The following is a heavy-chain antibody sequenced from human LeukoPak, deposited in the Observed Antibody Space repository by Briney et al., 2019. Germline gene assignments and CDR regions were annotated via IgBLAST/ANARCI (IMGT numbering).Heavy chain of an antibody. J-gene: IGHJ4*02. Sequence: GGSLRLSCAASGFTFSSYAMHWVRQAPGKGLEWMAVISYDGSNKYYADSVKGRFTISRDNSKNTLYLQMNSLRAEDTAVYYCARAHGYSSGSFDYWGQGTLVTVSS. CDR2: ISYDGSNK. V-gene: IGHV3-30-3*01. D-gene: IGHD6-19*01. CDR3: ARAHGYSSGSFDY. CDR1: GFTFSSYA.